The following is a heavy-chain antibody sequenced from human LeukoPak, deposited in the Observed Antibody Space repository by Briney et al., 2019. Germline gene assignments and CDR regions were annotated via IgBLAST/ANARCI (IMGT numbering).Heavy chain of an antibody. CDR2: IIPIFGTA. CDR3: ASLTTGTADYYYYYMDV. V-gene: IGHV1-69*01. J-gene: IGHJ6*03. Sequence: ASVKVSCKASGGTFSSYAISWVRQAPGQGLEWMGGIIPIFGTANYAQKFQGRVTITADESTSTAYMELSSLRSEDTVVYYCASLTTGTADYYYYYMDVWGKGTTVTVSS. CDR1: GGTFSSYA. D-gene: IGHD3-9*01.